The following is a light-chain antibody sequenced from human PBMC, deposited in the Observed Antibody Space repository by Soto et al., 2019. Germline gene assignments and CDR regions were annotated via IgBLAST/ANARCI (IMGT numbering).Light chain of an antibody. CDR3: QQLNSYPYA. CDR2: GAS. CDR1: QGFNSY. J-gene: IGKJ2*01. V-gene: IGKV1-9*01. Sequence: DIQLTQSPSFVSASVGDRVTITCRASQGFNSYLAWYQQKPWKAPKLLIYGASTLQSRVPSRFSGRGSGTDFTLSISSPQPEDFAPYYRQQLNSYPYAFGKGTKLETK.